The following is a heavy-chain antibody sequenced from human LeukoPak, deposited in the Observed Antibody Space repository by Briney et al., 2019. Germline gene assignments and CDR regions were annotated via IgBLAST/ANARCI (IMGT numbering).Heavy chain of an antibody. CDR2: IYYSGST. CDR1: GVSISSYY. CDR3: ARETGYSSSWYKSNYYYYGMDV. V-gene: IGHV4-59*01. D-gene: IGHD6-13*01. Sequence: KASETLSLTCTVSGVSISSYYWSWIRQPPGKGLEWIGYIYYSGSTNYNPSLKSRVTISVDTSKNQFSLKLSSVTAADTAVYYCARETGYSSSWYKSNYYYYGMDVWGQGTTVTVSS. J-gene: IGHJ6*02.